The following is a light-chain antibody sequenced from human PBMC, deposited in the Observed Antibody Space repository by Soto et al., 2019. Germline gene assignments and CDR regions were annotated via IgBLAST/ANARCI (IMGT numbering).Light chain of an antibody. J-gene: IGLJ7*01. CDR1: GGSIATNY. CDR2: EDI. V-gene: IGLV6-57*03. Sequence: NFMLTQPHSVSESPGKTVIISCTRSGGSIATNYVQWYQQRPGSAPTTVISEDIQRPTGVPDRFSGSIDSSSNSASLTISGLKTEDEADYYCQSYDNNNHPLFGGGTQLTVL. CDR3: QSYDNNNHPL.